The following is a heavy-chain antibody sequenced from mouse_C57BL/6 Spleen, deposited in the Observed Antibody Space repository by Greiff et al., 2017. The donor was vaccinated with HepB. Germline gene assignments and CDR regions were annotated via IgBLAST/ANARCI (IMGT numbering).Heavy chain of an antibody. CDR2: IDPENGDT. V-gene: IGHV14-4*01. CDR1: GFNIKDDY. J-gene: IGHJ2*01. CDR3: TTILGYGKDY. D-gene: IGHD2-1*01. Sequence: VQLQHSGAELVRPGASVKLSCTASGFNIKDDYMHWVKQRPEQGLEWIGWIDPENGDTEYASKFQGKATITADTSSNTAYLQLSSLTSEDTAVYYCTTILGYGKDYWGQGTTLTVSS.